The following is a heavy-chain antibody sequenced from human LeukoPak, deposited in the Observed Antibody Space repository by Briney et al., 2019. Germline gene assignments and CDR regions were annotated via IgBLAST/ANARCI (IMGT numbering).Heavy chain of an antibody. V-gene: IGHV3-48*04. D-gene: IGHD6-19*01. J-gene: IGHJ5*02. CDR1: GFTFSSYS. Sequence: GGSLRLSCAASGFTFSSYSMNWVRQAPGKGLEWVSYISSSSSTIYYADSVKGRFTISRDNAKNSLYLQMNSLRAEDTAVYYCASLSAVAGPDHWGQGTLVTVSS. CDR2: ISSSSSTI. CDR3: ASLSAVAGPDH.